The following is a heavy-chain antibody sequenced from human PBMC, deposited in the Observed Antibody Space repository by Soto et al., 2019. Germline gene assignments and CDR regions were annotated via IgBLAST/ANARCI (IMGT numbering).Heavy chain of an antibody. CDR3: ASGDVDTAMSY. CDR2: INHSGST. CDR1: GGSFSGYY. J-gene: IGHJ4*02. V-gene: IGHV4-34*01. Sequence: PSETLSLTCAVYGGSFSGYYWSWIRQPPGKGLEWIGEINHSGSTNYNPSLKSRVTISVDTSKNQFSLKLSSVTAADTAVYYCASGDVDTAMSYWGQGTLVTVSS. D-gene: IGHD5-18*01.